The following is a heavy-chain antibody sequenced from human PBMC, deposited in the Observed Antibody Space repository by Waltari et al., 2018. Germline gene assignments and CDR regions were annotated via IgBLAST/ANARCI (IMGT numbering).Heavy chain of an antibody. CDR1: GGTLSSYA. Sequence: QVQLVQSGAAVKKPGSSVKVSCKASGGTLSSYAISWVRQAPGQGLEWMGRIIPILGIANYAQKFQGRVTITADKSTSTAYMELSSLRSEDTAVYYCARQVDSSGYYYLDYWGQGTLVTVSS. V-gene: IGHV1-69*09. D-gene: IGHD3-22*01. CDR2: IIPILGIA. J-gene: IGHJ4*02. CDR3: ARQVDSSGYYYLDY.